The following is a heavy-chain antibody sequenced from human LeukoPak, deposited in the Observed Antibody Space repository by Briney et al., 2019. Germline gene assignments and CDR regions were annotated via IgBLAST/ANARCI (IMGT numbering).Heavy chain of an antibody. CDR2: IYTSGST. D-gene: IGHD6-19*01. CDR1: GGSISRYY. Sequence: SDTLSLTCTVSGGSISRYYWRWIRQPAGKGLEWIGRIYTSGSTNYHPSLKSRVTMSVDTSKNQFSLKLSSVTAAGTAVYYCARVALAGAFDIWGQGTMVTVSS. J-gene: IGHJ3*02. V-gene: IGHV4-4*07. CDR3: ARVALAGAFDI.